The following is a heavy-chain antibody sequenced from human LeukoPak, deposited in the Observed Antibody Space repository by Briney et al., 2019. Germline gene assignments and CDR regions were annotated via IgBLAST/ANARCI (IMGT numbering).Heavy chain of an antibody. Sequence: APVKVSCKASGYTFTGYYMHWVPQAPGQGLEWMGWFNPNSGGTNYAQKFQGRVTMTRDTSISTAYMELSRLRSDDTAVYYCARGGEGSGWYGGYYFDYWGQGTLVTVSS. CDR2: FNPNSGGT. CDR1: GYTFTGYY. D-gene: IGHD6-19*01. J-gene: IGHJ4*02. V-gene: IGHV1-2*02. CDR3: ARGGEGSGWYGGYYFDY.